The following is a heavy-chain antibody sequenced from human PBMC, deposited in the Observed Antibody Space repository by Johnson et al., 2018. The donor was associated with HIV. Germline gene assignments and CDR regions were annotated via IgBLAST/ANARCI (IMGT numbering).Heavy chain of an antibody. V-gene: IGHV3-66*02. CDR2: IYSGGST. Sequence: VQLVESGGGVVQSGGSLRLSCTASGLTVSSNYMSWVRQAPGKGLEWVSIIYSGGSTYYTDSLKGRFTMSRDNSKNTPYLQMNSLRAEDTAVYYCARDGLGQQLVYAFDIWGQGTMVTVSS. CDR3: ARDGLGQQLVYAFDI. J-gene: IGHJ3*02. CDR1: GLTVSSNY. D-gene: IGHD6-13*01.